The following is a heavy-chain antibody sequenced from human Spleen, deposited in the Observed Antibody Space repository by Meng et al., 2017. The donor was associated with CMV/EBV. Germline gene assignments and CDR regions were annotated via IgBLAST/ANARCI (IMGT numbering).Heavy chain of an antibody. CDR3: ARSRVGAWTWFDP. J-gene: IGHJ5*02. V-gene: IGHV1-18*04. Sequence: ASVKVSCKASEYTFTGYYIHWVRQAPGQGLEWIGWISVYKGDTNYAQQVQGRVTLTTDTSTRTAYLELRSLRSDDTAVYYCARSRVGAWTWFDPWGQGTLVTVSS. CDR2: ISVYKGDT. D-gene: IGHD1-26*01. CDR1: EYTFTGYY.